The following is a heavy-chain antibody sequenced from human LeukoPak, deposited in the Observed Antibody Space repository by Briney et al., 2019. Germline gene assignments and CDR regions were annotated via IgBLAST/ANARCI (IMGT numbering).Heavy chain of an antibody. CDR2: IYDSGST. V-gene: IGHV4-59*01. D-gene: IGHD3-3*01. J-gene: IGHJ4*02. CDR3: ASYNFWSGNFDY. Sequence: PSETLSLTCTVSGGSIRSYYWSWIRQPPGKGLEWIGYIYDSGSTNYNPSLKSRVTISVDTSKNQFSLKLSSVTAADTVVYYCASYNFWSGNFDYWGQGTLVTVSS. CDR1: GGSIRSYY.